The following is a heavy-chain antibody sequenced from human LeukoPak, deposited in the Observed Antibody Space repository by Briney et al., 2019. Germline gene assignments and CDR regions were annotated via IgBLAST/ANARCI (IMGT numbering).Heavy chain of an antibody. CDR2: ISGTTSGT. CDR3: AKVRTYFYHGLDV. V-gene: IGHV3-23*01. J-gene: IGHJ6*02. D-gene: IGHD1-14*01. Sequence: GGSLRLSCAASGFTFSTCAMSWVRQAPGKGLEWVSGISGTTSGTYYADSVKGRFTISRDNSKNTLFLQVNSLRAEDAAVYYCAKVRTYFYHGLDVWGQGTTVTVSS. CDR1: GFTFSTCA.